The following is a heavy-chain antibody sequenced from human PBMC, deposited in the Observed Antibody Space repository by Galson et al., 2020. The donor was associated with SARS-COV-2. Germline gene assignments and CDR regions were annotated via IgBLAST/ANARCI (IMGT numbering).Heavy chain of an antibody. CDR3: ASARGPDYYDSSGYLDY. Sequence: ASVKVSCKASGYTFTGYYMHWVRQAPGQGLEWMGWINPNSGGTNYAQKFQGSVTMTRDTSISTAYMELSRLRSDDTAVYYCASARGPDYYDSSGYLDYWGQGTLGTVSS. D-gene: IGHD3-22*01. J-gene: IGHJ4*02. CDR2: INPNSGGT. CDR1: GYTFTGYY. V-gene: IGHV1-2*02.